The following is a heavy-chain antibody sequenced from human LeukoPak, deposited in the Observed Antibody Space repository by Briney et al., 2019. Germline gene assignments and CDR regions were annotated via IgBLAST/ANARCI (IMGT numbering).Heavy chain of an antibody. J-gene: IGHJ4*02. V-gene: IGHV3-30*03. D-gene: IGHD2-15*01. Sequence: GGSLRLSCAASGFSFSTYGMHWVRQAPGKGLEWVAVISYEGSNKYYADSVKGRFTISRDNSKNTLYLQMNSLRAEDTAVYYCAREPPHVGMPGPGDYWGQGTLVTVSS. CDR3: AREPPHVGMPGPGDY. CDR2: ISYEGSNK. CDR1: GFSFSTYG.